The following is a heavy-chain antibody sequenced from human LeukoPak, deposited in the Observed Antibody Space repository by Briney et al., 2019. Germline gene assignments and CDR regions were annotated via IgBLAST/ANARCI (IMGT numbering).Heavy chain of an antibody. J-gene: IGHJ5*02. D-gene: IGHD4-23*01. CDR2: ISSSSSYI. CDR1: GFTVSSNY. V-gene: IGHV3-21*01. Sequence: GSLRLSCAASGFTVSSNYMSWVRQAPGKGLEWVSSISSSSSYIYYADSVKGRFTISRDNAKNSLYLQMNSLRAEDTAVYYCAREGGYGGNSEWFDPWGQGTLVTVSS. CDR3: AREGGYGGNSEWFDP.